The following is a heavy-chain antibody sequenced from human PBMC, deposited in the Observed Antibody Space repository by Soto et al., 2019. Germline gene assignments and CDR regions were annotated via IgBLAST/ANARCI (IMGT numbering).Heavy chain of an antibody. V-gene: IGHV3-53*01. D-gene: IGHD6-13*01. CDR2: IYSGGST. CDR1: GFTVSSNY. J-gene: IGHJ6*02. CDR3: ARDTSSSWYYYYYGMDV. Sequence: GSLRLSCAASGFTVSSNYMSWVRQAPGKGLEWVSVIYSGGSTYYADSVKGRFTISRDNSKNTLYLQMNSLRAEDTAVYYCARDTSSSWYYYYYGMDVWGQGTTVTVSS.